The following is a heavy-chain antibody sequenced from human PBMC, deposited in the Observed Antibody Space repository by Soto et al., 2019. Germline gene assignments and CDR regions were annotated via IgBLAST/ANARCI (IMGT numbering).Heavy chain of an antibody. J-gene: IGHJ4*02. D-gene: IGHD6-13*01. Sequence: AXVKVSCKASGFTFTSYDIHWVRQATGQGLEWMGWMNPNSGNTGYAQKFQGRVTMTRNTSISTAYMELSSLRSEDTAVYYCARGLGYSSSWHDYWGQGTLVTVSS. CDR3: ARGLGYSSSWHDY. CDR1: GFTFTSYD. V-gene: IGHV1-8*01. CDR2: MNPNSGNT.